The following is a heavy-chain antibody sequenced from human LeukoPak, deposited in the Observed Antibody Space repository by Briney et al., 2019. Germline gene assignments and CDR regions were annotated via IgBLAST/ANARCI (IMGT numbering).Heavy chain of an antibody. CDR3: ARVGRGYSYGYLGPDY. CDR1: GFTFSSYA. J-gene: IGHJ4*02. Sequence: GGSLRLSCAASGFTFSSYAMHWVRQAPGKGLEYVSAISSNGGSTYYANSVKGRFTISRDNSKNTLYLQMDSLRAEDMAVYYCARVGRGYSYGYLGPDYWGQGTLVTVSS. D-gene: IGHD5-18*01. V-gene: IGHV3-64*01. CDR2: ISSNGGST.